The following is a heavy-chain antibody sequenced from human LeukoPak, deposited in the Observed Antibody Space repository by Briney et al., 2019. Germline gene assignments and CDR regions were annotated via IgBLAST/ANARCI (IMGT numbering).Heavy chain of an antibody. CDR3: ATDLYDSSGYGAFDI. V-gene: IGHV1-69*01. CDR2: IIPIFGTA. D-gene: IGHD3-22*01. CDR1: GGTFSSYA. J-gene: IGHJ3*02. Sequence: SVKVSCKASGGTFSSYAISWVRQAPGQGLEWMGGIIPIFGTANYAQKFQGRVTITADESTSTAYMELSSLRSEDTAVYYCATDLYDSSGYGAFDIWGQGTMVTVSS.